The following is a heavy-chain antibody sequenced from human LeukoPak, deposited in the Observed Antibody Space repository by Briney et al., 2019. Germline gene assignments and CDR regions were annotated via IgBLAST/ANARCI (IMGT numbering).Heavy chain of an antibody. D-gene: IGHD1-26*01. CDR2: ISAYNGNT. Sequence: VASVKVSCKTSGYTFAGYAISWVRQAPGQGLEWMGWISAYNGNTYYAQNLQGRVTMTTDTSTSTAYMELRSLRSDDTAVYFCARELDSGPCDYWGQGTLVTVSS. CDR1: GYTFAGYA. V-gene: IGHV1-18*01. J-gene: IGHJ4*02. CDR3: ARELDSGPCDY.